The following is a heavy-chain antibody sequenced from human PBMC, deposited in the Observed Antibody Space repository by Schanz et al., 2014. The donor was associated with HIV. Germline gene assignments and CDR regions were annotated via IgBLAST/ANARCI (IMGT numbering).Heavy chain of an antibody. D-gene: IGHD3-22*01. Sequence: QVQLVESGGALVKPGGSLRLSCAASGFTLSNSAMHWVRQAPGKGLEWVAIISFDGSNKYYADSVKGRFTISRDNSKNTLYLQMNSLRVEDTAVYYCARDLPNPYFDFSGPAGDYWGQGALVTVSS. CDR2: ISFDGSNK. CDR3: ARDLPNPYFDFSGPAGDY. CDR1: GFTLSNSA. J-gene: IGHJ4*02. V-gene: IGHV3-30-3*01.